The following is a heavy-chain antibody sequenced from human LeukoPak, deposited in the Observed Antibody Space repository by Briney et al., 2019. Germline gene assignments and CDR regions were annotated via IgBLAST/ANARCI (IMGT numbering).Heavy chain of an antibody. V-gene: IGHV4-59*01. D-gene: IGHD3-10*01. CDR1: GGSISSYY. CDR2: IYYSGST. J-gene: IGHJ4*02. CDR3: ARGSGSYSAPIDY. Sequence: SETLSLTCTVSGGSISSYYWSWIRQPPGKGLEWIGYIYYSGSTNYNPSLESRVTISVDTSKNQFSLKLSSVTAADTAVYYCARGSGSYSAPIDYWGQGTLVTVSS.